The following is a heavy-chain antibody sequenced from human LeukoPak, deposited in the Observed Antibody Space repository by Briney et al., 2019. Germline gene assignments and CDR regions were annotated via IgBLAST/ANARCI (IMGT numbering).Heavy chain of an antibody. D-gene: IGHD6-6*01. CDR2: IYYSGSTY. Sequence: PSETLSLTCTVSGGSISRGDYYWSWIRQSPGKGLEWIGCIYYSGSTYYYNPSPKSRITISVDTSNNQFSLKLSSVTAADTAVYYCARGYRIAARPVGSGGFDYWGQGTLVTVSS. CDR1: GGSISRGDYY. CDR3: ARGYRIAARPVGSGGFDY. V-gene: IGHV4-30-4*08. J-gene: IGHJ4*02.